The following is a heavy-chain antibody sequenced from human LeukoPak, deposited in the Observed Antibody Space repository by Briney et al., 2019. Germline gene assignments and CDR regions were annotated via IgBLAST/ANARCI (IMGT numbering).Heavy chain of an antibody. V-gene: IGHV1-18*01. CDR2: ISAYNGNT. Sequence: ASVKVSCKASGYTFTSYGISWVRQAPGQGLEWMGWISAYNGNTNYAQKLQGRVTMTTDTSTSTAYMELRSLRSDDTAVYYCAREGYYDFWSGYYGIGYWGQGTLVTVSS. CDR3: AREGYYDFWSGYYGIGY. J-gene: IGHJ4*02. D-gene: IGHD3-3*01. CDR1: GYTFTSYG.